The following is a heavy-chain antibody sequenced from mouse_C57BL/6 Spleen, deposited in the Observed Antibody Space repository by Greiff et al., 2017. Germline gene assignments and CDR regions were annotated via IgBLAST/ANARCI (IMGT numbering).Heavy chain of an antibody. V-gene: IGHV1-82*01. CDR3: AVVLLRAAWFAY. D-gene: IGHD1-1*01. Sequence: VQLQQPGPELVKPGASVKISCKASGYAFSSSWMNWVKQRPGQGLEWIGRIYPGGGDTNYNGKFKGKATLTENTSSSTAYMQLSSLTSEDSAVYFCAVVLLRAAWFAYWGQGTLVTVSA. CDR1: GYAFSSSW. J-gene: IGHJ3*01. CDR2: IYPGGGDT.